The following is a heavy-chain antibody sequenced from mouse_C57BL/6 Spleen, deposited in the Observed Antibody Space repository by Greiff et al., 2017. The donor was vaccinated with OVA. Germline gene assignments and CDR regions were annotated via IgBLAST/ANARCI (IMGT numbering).Heavy chain of an antibody. CDR1: GFTFSSYG. D-gene: IGHD1-1*01. CDR2: ISSGGSYT. Sequence: EVKLVESGADLVKPGGSLKLSCAASGFTFSSYGMSWVRQTPDKRLEWVATISSGGSYTYYPDSVKGRFTISRDNATNTLYLQMSSLKSEDRTMYYGARGSTTVVACGKAMDYWGQGTTVTVSS. V-gene: IGHV5-6*01. J-gene: IGHJ4*01. CDR3: ARGSTTVVACGKAMDY.